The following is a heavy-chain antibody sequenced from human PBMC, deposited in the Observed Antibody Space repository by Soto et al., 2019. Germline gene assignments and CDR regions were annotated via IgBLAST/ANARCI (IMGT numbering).Heavy chain of an antibody. CDR1: GFTFSSYA. CDR2: ISYDGSNK. J-gene: IGHJ6*02. Sequence: QVQLVESGGGVVQPGRSLRLSCAASGFTFSSYAMHWVRQAPGKGLEWVAVISYDGSNKYYADSVKGRFTISRDNSKNTLYLKMNSLRAEDTAVYYCASVYYDFWSGSKPYYYGMDVWGQGTTVTVSS. D-gene: IGHD3-3*01. V-gene: IGHV3-30-3*01. CDR3: ASVYYDFWSGSKPYYYGMDV.